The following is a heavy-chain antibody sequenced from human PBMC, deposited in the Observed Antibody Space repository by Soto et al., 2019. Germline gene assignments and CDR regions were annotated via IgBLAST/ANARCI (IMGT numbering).Heavy chain of an antibody. Sequence: QVQLQESGPGLVKPSQTLSLTCTVSGGSISSGAYYWSWIRQHPGKGLEWIGYIYSSGSTYYNPSLKSRLIFSVDTSKNQFSLKLSSVTAADTAVYYCARSGVFGIVITSHWFDPWGQGTLVTVSS. J-gene: IGHJ5*02. CDR1: GGSISSGAYY. V-gene: IGHV4-31*03. D-gene: IGHD3-3*01. CDR3: ARSGVFGIVITSHWFDP. CDR2: IYSSGST.